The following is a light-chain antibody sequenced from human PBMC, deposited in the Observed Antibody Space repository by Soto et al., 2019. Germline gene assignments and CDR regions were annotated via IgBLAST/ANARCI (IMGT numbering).Light chain of an antibody. CDR1: QSVGRS. Sequence: EIVLTQSPATLSLSPGERATLSCRASQSVGRSLAWYQQKPGQAPRLLIYGASDRATGIPARFSGSGSGTDFTLTISSLEPEEFAVYFCQQRSNWPPLTFGGGTKVEIK. CDR3: QQRSNWPPLT. CDR2: GAS. V-gene: IGKV3-11*01. J-gene: IGKJ4*01.